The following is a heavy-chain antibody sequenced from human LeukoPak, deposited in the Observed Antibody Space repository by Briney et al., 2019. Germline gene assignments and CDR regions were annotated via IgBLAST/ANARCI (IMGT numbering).Heavy chain of an antibody. D-gene: IGHD4-17*01. CDR1: GYTFTSYG. CDR3: ATQVTRRDDYGDYVNLLAFDI. Sequence: GASVKVSCKASGYTFTSYGISWVRQAPGQGLEWMGWISAYNGNTNYAQKLQGRVTMTEDTSTDTAYMELSSLRSEDTAVYYCATQVTRRDDYGDYVNLLAFDIWGQGTMVTVSS. J-gene: IGHJ3*02. V-gene: IGHV1-18*01. CDR2: ISAYNGNT.